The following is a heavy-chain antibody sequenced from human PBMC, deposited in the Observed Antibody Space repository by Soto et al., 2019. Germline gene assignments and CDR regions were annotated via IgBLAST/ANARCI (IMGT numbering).Heavy chain of an antibody. J-gene: IGHJ5*02. CDR2: IYHSGST. D-gene: IGHD6-6*01. CDR1: GGSISSGDYY. V-gene: IGHV4-30-4*01. CDR3: ARERPDGARLDP. Sequence: QVQLQESGPGLVKPSQTLSLTCTVSGGSISSGDYYWSWIRQPPGKGLEWIGYIYHSGSTYYNPSLTSRVTISVDTSKHQFSLKLSSVTAADTAVYYCARERPDGARLDPWGQGTLVTVSS.